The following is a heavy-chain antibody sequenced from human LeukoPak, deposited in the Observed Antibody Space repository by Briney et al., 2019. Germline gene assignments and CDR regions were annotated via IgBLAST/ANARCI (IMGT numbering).Heavy chain of an antibody. V-gene: IGHV3-48*03. Sequence: GGSLRLSCAASGFTFSSYEMNWVRQAPGKGLEWVSYISSSGSTIYYADSVKGRFTISRDNAKNTLYLQMNSLRAEDTAVYYCASLVGATPNAFDIWGQGTMVTVSS. D-gene: IGHD1-26*01. J-gene: IGHJ3*02. CDR3: ASLVGATPNAFDI. CDR2: ISSSGSTI. CDR1: GFTFSSYE.